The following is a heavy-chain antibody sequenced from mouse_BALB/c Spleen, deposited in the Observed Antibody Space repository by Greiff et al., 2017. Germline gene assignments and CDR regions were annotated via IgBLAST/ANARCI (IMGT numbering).Heavy chain of an antibody. CDR2: INPYNDGT. Sequence: EVQLQQSGPELVKPGASVKMSCKASGYTFTSYVMHWVKQKPGQGLEWIGYINPYNDGTKYNEKFKGKATLTSDKSSSTAYMELSSLTSEDSAVYYCASGGYYDYDKAFAYWGQGTLVTVSA. V-gene: IGHV1-14*01. D-gene: IGHD2-4*01. J-gene: IGHJ3*01. CDR3: ASGGYYDYDKAFAY. CDR1: GYTFTSYV.